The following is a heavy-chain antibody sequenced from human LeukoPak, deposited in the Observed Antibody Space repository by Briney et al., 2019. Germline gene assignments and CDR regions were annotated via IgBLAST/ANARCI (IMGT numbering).Heavy chain of an antibody. CDR2: INPNSGGT. D-gene: IGHD3-22*01. J-gene: IGHJ4*02. CDR3: ARDLTYYDSSGFQDY. CDR1: GYTYTGYY. Sequence: SVKVPCKASGYTYTGYYMHWVRQAPGQGLEWMGWINPNSGGTNYAQKFQGRVTMTRDTSISTAYMELSRLRSDDTAVYYCARDLTYYDSSGFQDYWGQGTLVTVSS. V-gene: IGHV1-2*02.